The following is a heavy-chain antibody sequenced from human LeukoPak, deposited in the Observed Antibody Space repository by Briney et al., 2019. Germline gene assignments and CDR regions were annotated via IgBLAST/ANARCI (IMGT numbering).Heavy chain of an antibody. V-gene: IGHV3-33*01. D-gene: IGHD2-2*01. Sequence: PEGSLRLSCAASGFTFSTYAMHWVRQAPGKGLEWVAVIWYDGNNKYYADSVKGRFTISRDNSKNTLYLQMNSLRVEDTAVYYCARGSSSVTLPGDWGQGTLVTVSS. CDR3: ARGSSSVTLPGD. CDR2: IWYDGNNK. J-gene: IGHJ4*02. CDR1: GFTFSTYA.